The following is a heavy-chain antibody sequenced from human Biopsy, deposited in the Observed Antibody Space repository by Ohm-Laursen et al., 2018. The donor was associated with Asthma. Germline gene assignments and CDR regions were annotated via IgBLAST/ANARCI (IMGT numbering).Heavy chain of an antibody. CDR1: GGSITSFY. J-gene: IGHJ6*02. D-gene: IGHD3-10*01. V-gene: IGHV4-59*01. Sequence: SETLSLTCTVSGGSITSFYWSWIRQPPGKGLERLGYIYYTGSDNYNPSLKSRVTISVDTSKNQFSLRLNSVTAADTAVYYCARGPNYHGSGRAPIGMDVWGQGTTVTVSS. CDR2: IYYTGSD. CDR3: ARGPNYHGSGRAPIGMDV.